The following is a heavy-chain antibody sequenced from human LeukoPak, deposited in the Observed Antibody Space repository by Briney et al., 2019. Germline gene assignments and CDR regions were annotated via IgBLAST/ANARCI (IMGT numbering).Heavy chain of an antibody. V-gene: IGHV1-69*01. D-gene: IGHD6-19*01. CDR3: ARVTAVAGTGGYFDY. Sequence: SVNVSCKASGGTFSSYAISWVRQAPGQGLEWMGGIIPIFGTANYAQKFQGRVTITADESTSTAYMELSSLRSEDTAVYYCARVTAVAGTGGYFDYWGQGTLVTVSS. J-gene: IGHJ4*02. CDR2: IIPIFGTA. CDR1: GGTFSSYA.